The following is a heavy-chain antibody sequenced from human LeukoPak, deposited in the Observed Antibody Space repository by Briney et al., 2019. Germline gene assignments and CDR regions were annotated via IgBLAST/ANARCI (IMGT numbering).Heavy chain of an antibody. CDR1: GFTFSSHW. CDR3: ATSRTFDY. D-gene: IGHD1-7*01. CDR2: INQDGTEK. Sequence: PGGSLRLSCAASGFTFSSHWMNWVRQAPGKGLEWVANINQDGTEKFYVDSVKGRFTISRDNAKNSLYLQMNSLTGEDTAVYYCATSRTFDYWGQGTLVTVSS. V-gene: IGHV3-7*01. J-gene: IGHJ4*02.